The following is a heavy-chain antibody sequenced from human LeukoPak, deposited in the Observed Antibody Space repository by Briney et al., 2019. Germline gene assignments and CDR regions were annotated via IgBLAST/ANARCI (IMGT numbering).Heavy chain of an antibody. CDR2: ISSSSSYI. V-gene: IGHV3-21*01. J-gene: IGHJ4*02. Sequence: GGSLRLSCAASGFTFSSYSMNWVRQAPGKGLEWFSSISSSSSYIYYADSVKGRFTISRDNAKNSLYLHINSLRAEDTAVNYCARGRWFDYWGQGTLVTVSS. D-gene: IGHD4-23*01. CDR3: ARGRWFDY. CDR1: GFTFSSYS.